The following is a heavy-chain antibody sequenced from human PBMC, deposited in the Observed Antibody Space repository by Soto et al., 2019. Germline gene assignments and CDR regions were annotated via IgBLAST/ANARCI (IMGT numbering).Heavy chain of an antibody. V-gene: IGHV4-34*01. CDR2: INHSGST. Sequence: QVQLQQWGAVLLKPSETLSLTCAVYGGSFSGYYWSWIRQPPGKGLEWIGEINHSGSTNYNPSLKSRVTIPVGTSENQFSLKLSSVTAGDTAVYYCARGGIAAAGRDDAFDIWGQCTMVTVSS. J-gene: IGHJ3*02. D-gene: IGHD6-13*01. CDR1: GGSFSGYY. CDR3: ARGGIAAAGRDDAFDI.